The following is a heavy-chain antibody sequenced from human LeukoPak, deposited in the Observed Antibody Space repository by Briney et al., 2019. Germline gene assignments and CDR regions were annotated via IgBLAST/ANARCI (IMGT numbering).Heavy chain of an antibody. CDR2: ISGSGGST. D-gene: IGHD2-2*01. J-gene: IGHJ4*02. V-gene: IGHV3-23*01. CDR3: AKECSGSSTSCPLDY. CDR1: GFTFSSYA. Sequence: GGSLRLSCAASGFTFSSYAMGWVSQAPGKGLEWGSAISGSGGSTYYADSVKGRFTISRDNSKNTLYLQMHSLRAEDTAVYYCAKECSGSSTSCPLDYWGQGTLVTVSS.